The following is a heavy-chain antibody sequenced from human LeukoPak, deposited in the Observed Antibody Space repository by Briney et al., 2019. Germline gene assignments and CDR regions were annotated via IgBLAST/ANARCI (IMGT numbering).Heavy chain of an antibody. CDR3: ARAGVLWFGESKFDY. CDR2: RKEDGSEE. J-gene: IGHJ4*02. CDR1: GFTFSSYW. Sequence: GGALRLSCAASGFTFSSYWMSWVRQAPGKGLEWVANRKEDGSEEYYVDSVKGRFTISRDNAKNSLYLQMNSLRAEDTAVYYCARAGVLWFGESKFDYWGQGTQVTVSS. D-gene: IGHD3-10*01. V-gene: IGHV3-7*03.